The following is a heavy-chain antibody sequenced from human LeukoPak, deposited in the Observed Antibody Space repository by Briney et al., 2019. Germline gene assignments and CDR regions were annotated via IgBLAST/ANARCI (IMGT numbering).Heavy chain of an antibody. Sequence: PSETLSLTCAVSGGSLSGYYWSWIRQPPGKGLEWIGGINHSGNTNYNPSLKSRVTISVDTSKNQFSLKLSSVTAADTAVYHCASLRYYYDSSGSRPVDYWGQGTLVTVSS. CDR2: INHSGNT. CDR3: ASLRYYYDSSGSRPVDY. V-gene: IGHV4-34*01. D-gene: IGHD3-22*01. J-gene: IGHJ4*02. CDR1: GGSLSGYY.